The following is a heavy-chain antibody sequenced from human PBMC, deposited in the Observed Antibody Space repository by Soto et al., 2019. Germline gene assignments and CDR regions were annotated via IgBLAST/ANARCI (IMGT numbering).Heavy chain of an antibody. CDR2: ISRSGSSI. J-gene: IGHJ4*02. Sequence: EVQLVESGGGLVKPGGSLRLSCAASGFMFSAYSMSWVRQAPGKGLEWVASISRSGSSIYYADSVKGRFTSSRDNAKNSLSLQMDRLTVDDTAVFHCASRSCPSGVCSFDYWGQGTLVTVSS. CDR3: ASRSCPSGVCSFDY. CDR1: GFMFSAYS. V-gene: IGHV3-21*01. D-gene: IGHD2-8*01.